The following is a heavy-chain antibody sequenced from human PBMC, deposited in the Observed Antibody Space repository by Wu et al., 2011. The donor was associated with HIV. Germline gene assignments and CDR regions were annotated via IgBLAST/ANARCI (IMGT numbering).Heavy chain of an antibody. J-gene: IGHJ4*02. D-gene: IGHD2-15*01. CDR2: SIPIFDKL. CDR1: GGSFSNYA. V-gene: IGHV1-69*05. CDR3: ARPYCSGGNCLGFDF. Sequence: QVQLVQSGAEVKKPGSSVKVSCKASGGSFSNYAINWVRQGPGQGLEWVGGSIPIFDKLYHGQKFQGRVTITTDESTSTAYMELSSLRSEDTAVYYCARPYCSGGNCLGFDFWGQGTLVTVSS.